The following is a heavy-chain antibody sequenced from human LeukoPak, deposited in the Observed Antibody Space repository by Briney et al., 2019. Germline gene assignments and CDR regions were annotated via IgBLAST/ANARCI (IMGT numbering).Heavy chain of an antibody. CDR1: GYTFTGYY. V-gene: IGHV1-46*01. Sequence: GASVKVSCKASGYTFTGYYMHWVRQAPGQGLEWVGLIRGTGDRPDYAQKFQGRVTVTCDTSTSTTFLELRSLKLEDTAVYYCVRAPGGTLDFWGQGTLVTVSS. D-gene: IGHD4-23*01. J-gene: IGHJ4*02. CDR3: VRAPGGTLDF. CDR2: IRGTGDRP.